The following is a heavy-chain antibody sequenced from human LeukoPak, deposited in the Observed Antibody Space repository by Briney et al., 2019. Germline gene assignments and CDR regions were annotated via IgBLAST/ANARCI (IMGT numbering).Heavy chain of an antibody. CDR1: AFTFSSYS. CDR3: ATPPGAFDI. Sequence: PGGSLRLSCAGSAFTFSSYSMNWVRQAPGKGLEWVSAISGSGGSTYYADSVKGRFTISRDNSKNTLYLQMDSLRAEDTAVYYCATPPGAFDIWGQGTMVTVSS. V-gene: IGHV3-23*01. CDR2: ISGSGGST. J-gene: IGHJ3*02.